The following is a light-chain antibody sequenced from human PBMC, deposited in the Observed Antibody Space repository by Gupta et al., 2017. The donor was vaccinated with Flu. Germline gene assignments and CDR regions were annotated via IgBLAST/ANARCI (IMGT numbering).Light chain of an antibody. V-gene: IGKV3-15*01. CDR3: QQYNSWPLLT. CDR1: QSVRSN. Sequence: EILMTQSPATLSVSPGERATLSCRASQSVRSNLAWDQQKPGQTPRLLIFSASTRATGIPARVSGSGSGTEFTLTISSLQSEDFAVYYCQQYNSWPLLTFGPGTKVDIK. CDR2: SAS. J-gene: IGKJ3*01.